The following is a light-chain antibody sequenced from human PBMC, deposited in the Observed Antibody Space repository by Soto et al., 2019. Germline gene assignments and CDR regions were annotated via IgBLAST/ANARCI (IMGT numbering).Light chain of an antibody. J-gene: IGKJ1*01. V-gene: IGKV1-39*01. Sequence: DIQMTQSPSSLSASVGDSVTITCRASQSISSYLNWYQQKPGKAPKLLIYAASSLQSGVPSRFSGSGSGTDFTLAISSLQPEDFATYCRQQSYSTPRTFGQGTKVEIK. CDR1: QSISSY. CDR3: QQSYSTPRT. CDR2: AAS.